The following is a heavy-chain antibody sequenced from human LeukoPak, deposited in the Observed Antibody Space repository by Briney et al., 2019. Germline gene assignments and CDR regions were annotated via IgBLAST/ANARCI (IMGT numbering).Heavy chain of an antibody. Sequence: ASVKVSCKASGYTFTGYYMHWVRQAPGQGLEWMGWINPNSGGTNYAQKFQGRVTMTRDTSISTAYMELSRLRSDDTAVYYCARGDDILTGYFGGYNWFDPWGQGTLVTVSS. CDR3: ARGDDILTGYFGGYNWFDP. V-gene: IGHV1-2*02. CDR2: INPNSGGT. CDR1: GYTFTGYY. D-gene: IGHD3-9*01. J-gene: IGHJ5*02.